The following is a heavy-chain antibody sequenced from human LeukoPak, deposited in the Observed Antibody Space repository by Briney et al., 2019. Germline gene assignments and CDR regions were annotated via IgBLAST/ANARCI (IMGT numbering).Heavy chain of an antibody. Sequence: ASVKVSCKASGYTFTTYCMYWVRQAPGQGLEWMGIINPSGGSTSYAQKFQGRVSMTRDTSTSTVYMELSSLRSEDTAVYYCARGAMPVVLPAAIPHEYFHHWGQGTLVTVSS. D-gene: IGHD2-2*02. V-gene: IGHV1-46*03. CDR3: ARGAMPVVLPAAIPHEYFHH. CDR1: GYTFTTYC. J-gene: IGHJ1*01. CDR2: INPSGGST.